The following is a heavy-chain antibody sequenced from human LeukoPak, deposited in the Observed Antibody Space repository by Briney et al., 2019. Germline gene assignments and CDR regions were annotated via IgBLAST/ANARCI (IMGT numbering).Heavy chain of an antibody. J-gene: IGHJ4*02. CDR2: INHSRGT. D-gene: IGHD2-21*01. Sequence: PSETLSLTCAVYGGSFSDYYWSWIRQSPGKGLEWIGEINHSRGTNHNPSLKSRVSISVDTSKNQFSLKLSSVTAADTAVYYCARDVLVFYSPFRYPDYWGQGTLVTVSS. V-gene: IGHV4-34*01. CDR1: GGSFSDYY. CDR3: ARDVLVFYSPFRYPDY.